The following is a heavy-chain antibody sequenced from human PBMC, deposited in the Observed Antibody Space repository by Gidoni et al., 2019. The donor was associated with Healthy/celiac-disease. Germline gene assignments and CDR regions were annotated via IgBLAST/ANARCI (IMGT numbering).Heavy chain of an antibody. CDR3: ARDSASNFDY. Sequence: QAQLQESGPGLVKPSQTLSLTCTVSGGSISSGGYYWIWIRQHPGKGLEWIWYLYYSGSTYYNPSLKSRVTISVDTSKNQFSLKLSSVTAADTAVYYCARDSASNFDYWGQGTLVTVSS. J-gene: IGHJ4*02. CDR2: LYYSGST. CDR1: GGSISSGGYY. V-gene: IGHV4-31*03.